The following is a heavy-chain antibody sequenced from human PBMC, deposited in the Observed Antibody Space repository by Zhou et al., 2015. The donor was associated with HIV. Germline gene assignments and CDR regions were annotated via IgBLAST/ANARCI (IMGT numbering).Heavy chain of an antibody. CDR1: GGTFSSYA. CDR3: ARQYDSGSHSRDPFDP. J-gene: IGHJ5*02. V-gene: IGHV1-69*01. Sequence: QVQLVQSGAEVKKPGSSVKVSCKASGGTFSSYAISWVRQAPGQGLEWMGGIIPIFGTANYAQKFRGRVTITADESTSTAYMELSSLRSEDTAVYYCARQYDSGSHSRDPFDPWGQGTLVSVSS. D-gene: IGHD3-10*01. CDR2: IIPIFGTA.